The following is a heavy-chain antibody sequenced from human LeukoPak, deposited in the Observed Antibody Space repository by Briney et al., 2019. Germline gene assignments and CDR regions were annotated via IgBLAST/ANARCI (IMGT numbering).Heavy chain of an antibody. CDR2: IIPILGIA. J-gene: IGHJ6*03. V-gene: IGHV1-69*04. D-gene: IGHD2-2*01. CDR1: GGTFSSYA. CDR3: ASPKEEYQKDYYYMDV. Sequence: GASVKVSCKASGGTFSSYAISWVRQAPGQGLEWMGRIIPILGIANYAQKFQGRVTITADKSTSTAYMELSSLRSEDTAVYYCASPKEEYQKDYYYMDVWGKGTTVTVSS.